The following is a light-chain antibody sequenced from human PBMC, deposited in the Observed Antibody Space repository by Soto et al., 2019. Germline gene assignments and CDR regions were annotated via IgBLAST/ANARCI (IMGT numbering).Light chain of an antibody. CDR3: QSYDSSLSGSRV. CDR2: ANS. V-gene: IGLV1-40*01. CDR1: SSNIGAGYD. J-gene: IGLJ2*01. Sequence: QSVLTQPPSVSGAPGQRVTISCTGSSSNIGAGYDVHWYQQLPGRAPKLLIYANSNRPSGVPDRFSGSKSGTSASLAITGLQAEDEDDYYCQSYDSSLSGSRVFGGGTKLTVL.